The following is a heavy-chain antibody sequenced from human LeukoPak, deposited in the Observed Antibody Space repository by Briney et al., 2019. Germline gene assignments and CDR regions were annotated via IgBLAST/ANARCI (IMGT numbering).Heavy chain of an antibody. CDR1: GFTVSSSS. Sequence: GGSLRLSCTVSGFTVSSSSMSWVRQAPGKGLEWVATIKEDGGEIYYVDSVKGRFTISRDNAKNSLYLQMNSLRAEDTAVYYCARDGIVATISQPFDYWGQGALVTVSS. CDR2: IKEDGGEI. V-gene: IGHV3-7*01. CDR3: ARDGIVATISQPFDY. D-gene: IGHD5-12*01. J-gene: IGHJ4*02.